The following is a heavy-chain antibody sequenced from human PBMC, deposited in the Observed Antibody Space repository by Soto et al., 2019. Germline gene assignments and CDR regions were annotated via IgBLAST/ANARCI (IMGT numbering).Heavy chain of an antibody. Sequence: AASVKVSCKASGYTFTGYYMHWVRQAPGQGLEWMGWINPNSGGTNYAQKFQGRVTMTRDTSISTAYMELSRLRSDDTAVYYCARDSSGRGGAFDIWGQGTMVTVSS. CDR1: GYTFTGYY. CDR3: ARDSSGRGGAFDI. J-gene: IGHJ3*02. CDR2: INPNSGGT. D-gene: IGHD6-19*01. V-gene: IGHV1-2*02.